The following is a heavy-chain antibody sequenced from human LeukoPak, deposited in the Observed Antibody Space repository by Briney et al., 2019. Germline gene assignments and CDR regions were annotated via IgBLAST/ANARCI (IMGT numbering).Heavy chain of an antibody. CDR1: GFTFSSYG. Sequence: GGSLRLSCAASGFTFSSYGMHWVRQAPGKGLEWVAFIRYDGSNKYYADSVKRRFTISRDNSKNTLYLQMNSLRAEDTAVYYCAKDNSPKYYYDSSGYSYFDYWGQGTLVTVSS. CDR2: IRYDGSNK. J-gene: IGHJ4*02. V-gene: IGHV3-30*02. D-gene: IGHD3-22*01. CDR3: AKDNSPKYYYDSSGYSYFDY.